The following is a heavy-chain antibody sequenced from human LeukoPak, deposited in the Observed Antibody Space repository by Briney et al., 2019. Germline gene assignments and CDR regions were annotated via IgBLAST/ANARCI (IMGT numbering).Heavy chain of an antibody. CDR3: GGSSGRD. V-gene: IGHV4-39*01. Sequence: SQTLSLTCTVSGGSISSDRYYWGWIRQPPGKGLEWIGSIYYSGSTYYNPSLKTRVTISIDTSRNQFSLKLSSVTAADTAVYYCGGSSGRDWGQGTLVTVSS. CDR1: GGSISSDRYY. J-gene: IGHJ4*02. CDR2: IYYSGST. D-gene: IGHD3-22*01.